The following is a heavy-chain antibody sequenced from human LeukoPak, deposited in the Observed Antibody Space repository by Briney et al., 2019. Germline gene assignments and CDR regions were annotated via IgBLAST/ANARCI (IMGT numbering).Heavy chain of an antibody. Sequence: PSETLSLTCTVSGGSISRSNYYWGWIRQPPGKGLEWIGSIYYSGNSYYNPSLKSRVTMSIDTSKNQFSLKVNSVTAADTAVYYCASLLGYCSGNRCPSSANYYYYMDVWGKGTTVTVSS. CDR1: GGSISRSNYY. V-gene: IGHV4-39*07. CDR3: ASLLGYCSGNRCPSSANYYYYMDV. CDR2: IYYSGNS. D-gene: IGHD2-15*01. J-gene: IGHJ6*03.